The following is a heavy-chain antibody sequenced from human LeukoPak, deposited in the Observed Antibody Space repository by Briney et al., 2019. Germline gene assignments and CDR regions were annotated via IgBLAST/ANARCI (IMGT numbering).Heavy chain of an antibody. V-gene: IGHV3-23*01. CDR3: AKDTHLAATVFDY. CDR1: GFAFSSYG. J-gene: IGHJ4*02. Sequence: GGSLRLSCAASGFAFSSYGMSWVRQAPGKGLEWVSAISGSGGSKYYADSVKGRFTISRDNSKNTLYLQMNSLRAEDTAVYYCAKDTHLAATVFDYWGQGTLVSVSS. D-gene: IGHD6-25*01. CDR2: ISGSGGSK.